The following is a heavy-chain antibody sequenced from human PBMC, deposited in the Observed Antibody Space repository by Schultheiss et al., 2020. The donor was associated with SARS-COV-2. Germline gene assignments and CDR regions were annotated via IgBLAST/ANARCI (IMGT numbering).Heavy chain of an antibody. Sequence: GESLKISCAASGFTFSSYAMSWVRQAPGKGLEWVSAISGSGGSTYYADSVKGRFTISRDNSKNTLYLQMNSLRAEDTAVYYCAKYRGYSSGYYDGYYYYGMDVWGQGTTVTVSS. V-gene: IGHV3-23*01. CDR1: GFTFSSYA. D-gene: IGHD3-22*01. CDR2: ISGSGGST. J-gene: IGHJ6*02. CDR3: AKYRGYSSGYYDGYYYYGMDV.